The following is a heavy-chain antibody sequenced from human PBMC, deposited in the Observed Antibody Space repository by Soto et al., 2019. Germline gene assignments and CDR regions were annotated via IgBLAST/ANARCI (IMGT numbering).Heavy chain of an antibody. D-gene: IGHD5-18*01. CDR2: IYYSGST. CDR1: GGSISSGGYY. J-gene: IGHJ4*02. Sequence: SETLSLTCTVSGGSISSGGYYWSWIRQHPGKGLEWIGYIYYSGSTYYNPSPKSRVTISVDTSKNQFSLKLSSVTAADTAVYYCARGEQLWLRTGRRHLYYFDYWGQGTLVTVSS. CDR3: ARGEQLWLRTGRRHLYYFDY. V-gene: IGHV4-31*03.